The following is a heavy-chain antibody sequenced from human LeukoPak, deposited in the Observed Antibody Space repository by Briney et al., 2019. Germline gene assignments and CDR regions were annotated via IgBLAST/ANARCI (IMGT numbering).Heavy chain of an antibody. V-gene: IGHV3-23*01. Sequence: GGSLRLSCAASGFIFNNYGLVWVRQAPGKGLEWVSAISNDGGGTTYADFVKGRFTISRDNSKNTLFLQMDSLRAEDTARYYCAKGSSGYFFDLWGQGTLVTVSS. CDR2: ISNDGGGT. J-gene: IGHJ4*02. CDR3: AKGSSGYFFDL. D-gene: IGHD3-22*01. CDR1: GFIFNNYG.